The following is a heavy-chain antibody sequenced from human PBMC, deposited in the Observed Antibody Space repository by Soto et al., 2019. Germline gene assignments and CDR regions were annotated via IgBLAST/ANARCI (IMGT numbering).Heavy chain of an antibody. CDR3: ANFPLYVYGYDDDF. CDR1: GLTFSRYA. CDR2: ISGNGGTT. Sequence: EAQLLESGGGLVQPGGYLRLSCVGSGLTFSRYAMSWVRQAPGKGLEWVSTISGNGGTTYHADSVKGRFTISRDNSKNKLYLQMNSLRAEDTAVYYCANFPLYVYGYDDDFWGQGTLVTVSA. J-gene: IGHJ4*02. V-gene: IGHV3-23*01. D-gene: IGHD3-22*01.